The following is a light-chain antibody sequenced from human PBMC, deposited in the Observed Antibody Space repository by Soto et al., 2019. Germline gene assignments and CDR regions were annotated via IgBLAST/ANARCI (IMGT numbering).Light chain of an antibody. J-gene: IGKJ1*01. CDR3: QKYNSAPTVWT. V-gene: IGKV1-27*01. CDR2: AAS. CDR1: QDISNY. Sequence: DVQMTQSPSSLSASVGDRVAITCRANQDISNYLAWYQQKPGKVPKLLIYAASTLQCGVPSRFSCSGSGTDFTLTISSLQPEDAATYYCQKYNSAPTVWTLGPGTRWIS.